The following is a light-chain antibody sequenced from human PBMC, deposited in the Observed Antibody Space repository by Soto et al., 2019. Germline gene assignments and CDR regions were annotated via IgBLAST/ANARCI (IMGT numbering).Light chain of an antibody. Sequence: QSVLTQPPSVSGAPGQRVTISCTGSTSNIGAGYDVHWYQQLPGTAPKLLIYGNSNRPSGAPDRFSGSQHDTTASLAITGLQAEDEADYYCQSYDSSLRGSVVFGGGTKLTVL. J-gene: IGLJ2*01. V-gene: IGLV1-40*01. CDR2: GNS. CDR1: TSNIGAGYD. CDR3: QSYDSSLRGSVV.